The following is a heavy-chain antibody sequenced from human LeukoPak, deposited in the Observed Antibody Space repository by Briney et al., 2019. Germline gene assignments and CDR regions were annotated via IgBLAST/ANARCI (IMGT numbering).Heavy chain of an antibody. V-gene: IGHV3-48*04. CDR1: GFTFSSYS. CDR3: ARVSRYYGSRTYYSSSEY. Sequence: GGSLRLSCAASGFTFSSYSMNWVRQAPGKGLEWVSYISSSSSTIYYADSVKGRFTISRDNAKNSLYLQMNSLRAEDTAIYYCARVSRYYGSRTYYSSSEYWGQGTLVTVSS. D-gene: IGHD3-10*01. CDR2: ISSSSSTI. J-gene: IGHJ4*02.